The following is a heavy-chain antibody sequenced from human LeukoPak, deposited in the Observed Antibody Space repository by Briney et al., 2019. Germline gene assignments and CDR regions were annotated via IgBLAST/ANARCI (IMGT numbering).Heavy chain of an antibody. CDR2: INWNGGST. D-gene: IGHD2-2*01. Sequence: PGGSLRLSCAASGFTFDDYGMSWVRQAPGKGLEWVSGINWNGGSTGYADSVKGRFTISRDNAKNSLYLQMNSLRAEDTALYYCARDGDIVVVPAAIHLDYWGQGTLVTVSS. J-gene: IGHJ4*02. V-gene: IGHV3-20*04. CDR1: GFTFDDYG. CDR3: ARDGDIVVVPAAIHLDY.